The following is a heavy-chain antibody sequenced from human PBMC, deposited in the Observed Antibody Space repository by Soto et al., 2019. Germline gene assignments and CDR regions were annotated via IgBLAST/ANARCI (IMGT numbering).Heavy chain of an antibody. Sequence: AAVKVSCKASAYTFTSYDINWVRQAPGQGLEWMGVVNPSGGSAHYAQSFEGRVTLTRDTSTSTFYMELSSLRPEDTAVYYCAREENCRGGTCYSEYFHHWGQGTLVTVSS. CDR2: VNPSGGSA. CDR1: AYTFTSYD. J-gene: IGHJ1*01. CDR3: AREENCRGGTCYSEYFHH. V-gene: IGHV1-46*01. D-gene: IGHD2-15*01.